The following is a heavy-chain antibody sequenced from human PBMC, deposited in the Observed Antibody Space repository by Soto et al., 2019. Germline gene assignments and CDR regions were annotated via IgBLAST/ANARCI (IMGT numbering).Heavy chain of an antibody. CDR1: GYTFTSYG. CDR2: ISAYNGNT. J-gene: IGHJ6*03. CDR3: ARLALGVRGGIITAYYYSYMDV. Sequence: ASVKVSCKASGYTFTSYGISWVRQAPGQGLEWMGWISAYNGNTNYAQKLQGRVTMTTDTSTSTAYMELRSLRSDDTAVYYCARLALGVRGGIITAYYYSYMDVWGKGNTVTISS. V-gene: IGHV1-18*01. D-gene: IGHD3-10*01.